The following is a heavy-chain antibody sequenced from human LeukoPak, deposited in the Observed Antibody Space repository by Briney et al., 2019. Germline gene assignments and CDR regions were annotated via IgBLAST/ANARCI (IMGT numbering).Heavy chain of an antibody. CDR3: ASFPPYMVRTDAFDI. D-gene: IGHD3-10*01. CDR2: ISRSSAYI. V-gene: IGHV3-21*01. CDR1: GFTFDNYA. Sequence: GGSLRLSCAASGFTFDNYALSWVRQAPGKGLEWVSSISRSSAYIYYADSVKGRFTISRDNAKNSLYLQMNSLRAEDTAVYYCASFPPYMVRTDAFDIWGQGTMVTVSS. J-gene: IGHJ3*02.